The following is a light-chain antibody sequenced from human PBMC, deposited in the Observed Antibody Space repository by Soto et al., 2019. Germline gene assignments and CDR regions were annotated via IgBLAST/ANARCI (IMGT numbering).Light chain of an antibody. V-gene: IGKV3-20*01. CDR1: QSVSSH. J-gene: IGKJ1*01. Sequence: EIVLTQSPGTLSLSPGERATLSCRASQSVSSHLAWYQQKPGQAPRLLIFGVSSRAAAIPDRFSGSGSETDFTLTISRLEPEDCAVYYCQQYDNLPGTFGQGTKVEVK. CDR2: GVS. CDR3: QQYDNLPGT.